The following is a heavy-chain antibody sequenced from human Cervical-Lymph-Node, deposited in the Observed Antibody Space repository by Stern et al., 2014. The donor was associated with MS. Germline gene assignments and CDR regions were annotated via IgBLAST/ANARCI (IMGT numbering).Heavy chain of an antibody. CDR2: INHSGST. CDR3: ARGTKRRPPYIRFLDHGMDV. J-gene: IGHJ6*02. V-gene: IGHV4-34*01. Sequence: QVQLQQWGAGLLKPSETLSLTCAVYGGSFSGYYWSWIRQPPGKGLEWIGEINHSGSTNYNPSLKSRVTISVDTSKNQFSLKLSSVTAADTAVYYCARGTKRRPPYIRFLDHGMDVWGQGTTVTVSS. CDR1: GGSFSGYY. D-gene: IGHD3-3*01.